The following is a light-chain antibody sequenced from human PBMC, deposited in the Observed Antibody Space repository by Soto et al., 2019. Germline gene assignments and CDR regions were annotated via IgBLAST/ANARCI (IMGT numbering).Light chain of an antibody. V-gene: IGKV1-39*01. J-gene: IGKJ1*01. CDR1: QSGSTY. Sequence: DIQMTQSPSSLSASVGDRVTITCRASQSGSTYLNWYQQKPGKAPKLLIYAASSLQSGVPSRFSGSGSGTDFTLTISSLQPEDFATYYCQQSYNTPLTFGQGTKVDIK. CDR3: QQSYNTPLT. CDR2: AAS.